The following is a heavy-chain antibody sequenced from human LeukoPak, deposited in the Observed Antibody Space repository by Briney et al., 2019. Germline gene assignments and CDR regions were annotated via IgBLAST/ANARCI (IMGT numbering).Heavy chain of an antibody. Sequence: PSETLSLTCAVYGWAFTDYYLSWIRQPPGKVLDWIGEIDHSGSTNYNPSLKSRVTISVDTSKNQFSLKLSSVTAADTAVYYCARLQSYLGYSKMDVWGKGTSVTVSS. CDR2: IDHSGST. D-gene: IGHD3-16*02. J-gene: IGHJ6*03. CDR1: GWAFTDYY. V-gene: IGHV4-34*01. CDR3: ARLQSYLGYSKMDV.